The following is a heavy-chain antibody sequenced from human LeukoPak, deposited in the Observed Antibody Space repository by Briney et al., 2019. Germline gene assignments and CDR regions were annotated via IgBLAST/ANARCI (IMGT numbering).Heavy chain of an antibody. J-gene: IGHJ4*02. CDR1: GGSISSSSYY. D-gene: IGHD6-19*01. V-gene: IGHV4-39*01. CDR3: ASYSSGWYPGGVDY. Sequence: SETLSLTCTVSGGSISSSSYYWGWIRQPPGKGLEWIGSIYYSGSTYYNPSLKSRATISVDTSKNQFSLKLSSVTAADTAVYYCASYSSGWYPGGVDYWGQGTLVTVSS. CDR2: IYYSGST.